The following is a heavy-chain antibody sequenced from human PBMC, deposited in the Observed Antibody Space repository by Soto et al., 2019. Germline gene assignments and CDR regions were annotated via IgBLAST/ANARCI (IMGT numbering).Heavy chain of an antibody. Sequence: ALEIQCLTYTVSGGTISSGGCYWSLIRKHPGKGLEWIGYIYYSGSTYYNPSLKSRVTISVDTSKNQFSLKLSSVTAADTAVYYCARSAVTYLGYTFDYWGQGTLVTVSS. V-gene: IGHV4-31*03. CDR2: IYYSGST. D-gene: IGHD4-17*01. J-gene: IGHJ4*02. CDR3: ARSAVTYLGYTFDY. CDR1: GGTISSGGCY.